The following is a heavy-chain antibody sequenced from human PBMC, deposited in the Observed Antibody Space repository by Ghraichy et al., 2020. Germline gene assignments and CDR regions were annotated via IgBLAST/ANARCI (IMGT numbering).Heavy chain of an antibody. J-gene: IGHJ4*02. D-gene: IGHD3-22*01. CDR3: ARVPSITMVVVVIGSFDY. CDR2: IKHDGSEK. V-gene: IGHV3-7*03. CDR1: GFTFSSYW. Sequence: GGSLRLSCAASGFTFSSYWMSWVRQAPGKGLEWVANIKHDGSEKYYVDSVKGRFTISRDNAKNSLYLQMNSLRAEDTAVYYCARVPSITMVVVVIGSFDYWGQGSLVTVSS.